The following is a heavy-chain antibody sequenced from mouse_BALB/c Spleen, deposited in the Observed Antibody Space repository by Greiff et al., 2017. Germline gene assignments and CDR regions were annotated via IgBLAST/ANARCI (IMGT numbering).Heavy chain of an antibody. Sequence: EVKLVESGGGLVKPGGSLKLSCAASGFTFSSYAMSWVRQTPEKRLEWVASISSGGSTYYPDSVKGRFTISSDNARNILYLQMSSLRSEDTAMYYCASLYYDYDDPFAYWGQGTLVTVSA. V-gene: IGHV5-6-5*01. D-gene: IGHD2-4*01. CDR1: GFTFSSYA. CDR3: ASLYYDYDDPFAY. J-gene: IGHJ3*01. CDR2: ISSGGST.